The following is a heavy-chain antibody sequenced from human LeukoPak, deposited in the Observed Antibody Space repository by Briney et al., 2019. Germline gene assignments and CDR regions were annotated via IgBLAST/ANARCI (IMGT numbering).Heavy chain of an antibody. Sequence: GGSLRLSCAASGFTFSSYSMNWVRQAPGKGLEWVSSISSSSSYIYYADSVKGRLTISRDNAKNSLYLQMNSLRAEDTAVYYCAREYDSSGYYYYYYYYGMDVWGQGATVTVSS. CDR1: GFTFSSYS. J-gene: IGHJ6*02. CDR2: ISSSSSYI. D-gene: IGHD3-22*01. V-gene: IGHV3-21*01. CDR3: AREYDSSGYYYYYYYYGMDV.